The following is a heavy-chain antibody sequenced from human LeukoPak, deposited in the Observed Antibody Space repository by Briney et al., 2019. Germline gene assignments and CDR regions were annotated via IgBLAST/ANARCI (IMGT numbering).Heavy chain of an antibody. Sequence: SGGSLRLSCAASGFTFSIYAMAWVRQAPGKGLEWVSGIRGSGGTPYYADSVKGRFTISRDNSKNTLYLQMNSLRAEDTAAYYCAKAVGYSGYQSFDYWGQGTLVTVSS. J-gene: IGHJ4*02. CDR2: IRGSGGTP. CDR3: AKAVGYSGYQSFDY. CDR1: GFTFSIYA. V-gene: IGHV3-23*01. D-gene: IGHD5-12*01.